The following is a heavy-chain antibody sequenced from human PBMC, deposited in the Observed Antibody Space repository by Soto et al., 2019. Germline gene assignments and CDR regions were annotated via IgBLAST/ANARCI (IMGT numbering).Heavy chain of an antibody. CDR2: ISAYNGNT. Sequence: ASVKVSCKASGYTFTSNGISWVRQAPGQGLEWMGWISAYNGNTNYAQKLQGRVTMTTDTSTSTAYMELRSLRSDDTAVYYCARVRAAAGRGYYGMDVWGQGTTVTVSS. J-gene: IGHJ6*02. CDR1: GYTFTSNG. D-gene: IGHD6-13*01. V-gene: IGHV1-18*01. CDR3: ARVRAAAGRGYYGMDV.